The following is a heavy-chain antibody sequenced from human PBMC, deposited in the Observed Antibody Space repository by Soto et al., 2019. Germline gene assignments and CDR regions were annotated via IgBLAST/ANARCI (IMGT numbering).Heavy chain of an antibody. CDR2: ISSSGSTI. V-gene: IGHV3-48*03. J-gene: IGHJ6*02. Sequence: GGSLRLSCAASGFTFSSYEMNWVRQAPGKGLEWVSYISSSGSTIYYADSVKGRFTISRDNAKNSLYLQMNSLRAEDTAVYYCARWSMVRGVITHCGMDVWGQGTTVTVSS. CDR1: GFTFSSYE. CDR3: ARWSMVRGVITHCGMDV. D-gene: IGHD3-10*01.